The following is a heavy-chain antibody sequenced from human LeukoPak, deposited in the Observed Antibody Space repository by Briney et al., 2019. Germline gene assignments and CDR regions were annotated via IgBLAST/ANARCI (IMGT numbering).Heavy chain of an antibody. J-gene: IGHJ4*02. CDR2: IKQDGSEK. CDR3: ARDDDWNYEDY. V-gene: IGHV3-7*01. D-gene: IGHD1-7*01. Sequence: GGSLRLSCAASGFTFSNYWMSWVRQAPGKGLQWVANIKQDGSEKYYVDSVKGRFTISRDNAKKSLYLQMNSLGAEDTAVYYCARDDDWNYEDYWGQGTLVTVSS. CDR1: GFTFSNYW.